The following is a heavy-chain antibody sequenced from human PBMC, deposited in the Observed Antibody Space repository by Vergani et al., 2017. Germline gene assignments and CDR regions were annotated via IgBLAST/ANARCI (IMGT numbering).Heavy chain of an antibody. J-gene: IGHJ5*02. D-gene: IGHD6-13*01. CDR1: GYSFTSYW. Sequence: EVQLVQSGAEVKKPGESLKISCKGSGYSFTSYWIGWVRQMPGKGLEWMGRIDPSDSYTNYSPSFQGHVTISADESISNAYLQWSSLKASDTAMYYCAFGIAAAGRCWFDPWGQGTLVTVSS. CDR3: AFGIAAAGRCWFDP. V-gene: IGHV5-10-1*01. CDR2: IDPSDSYT.